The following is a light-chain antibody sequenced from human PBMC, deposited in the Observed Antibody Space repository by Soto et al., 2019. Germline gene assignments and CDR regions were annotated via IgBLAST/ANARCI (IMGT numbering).Light chain of an antibody. V-gene: IGKV3-11*01. Sequence: ETVLTQSPATLSLSPGERATLSCRASQSVSSYLAWYQQKPGQAPRLLIYDASNRATGIPARFSGSGSGTDFTLTISSLEPADFAAYYCQQRSNSPFTFGGGTKVEIK. CDR3: QQRSNSPFT. CDR2: DAS. CDR1: QSVSSY. J-gene: IGKJ4*01.